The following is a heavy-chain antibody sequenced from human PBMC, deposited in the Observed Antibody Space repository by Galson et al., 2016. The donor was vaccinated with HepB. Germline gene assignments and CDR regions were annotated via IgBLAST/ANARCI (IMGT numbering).Heavy chain of an antibody. V-gene: IGHV3-53*01. CDR2: IYSGGRT. CDR1: GFAVNSDY. CDR3: ARGPTVTFYGGPTWLDL. D-gene: IGHD2-21*02. Sequence: SLRLSCAVSGFAVNSDYMNWIRQAPGKGLEWISVIYSGGRTTYGDSVKGRFTISSDRSKNTLSLQMNSLRAEDTAVYYCARGPTVTFYGGPTWLDLWGQGTVVTVSS. J-gene: IGHJ5*02.